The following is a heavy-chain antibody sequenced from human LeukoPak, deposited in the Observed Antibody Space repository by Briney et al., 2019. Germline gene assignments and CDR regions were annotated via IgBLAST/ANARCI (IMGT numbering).Heavy chain of an antibody. D-gene: IGHD3-22*01. CDR1: GYTFTKYG. Sequence: GASVKVSCTASGYTFTKYGMNWVRQAPGQGLEWMGWINTNTGNPTYAQGFTGRFVFSLDTSVSTAYLQISSLKAEDTAVYYCARSYYYEQYYFNYWGQGTLVTVSS. CDR2: INTNTGNP. CDR3: ARSYYYEQYYFNY. V-gene: IGHV7-4-1*02. J-gene: IGHJ4*02.